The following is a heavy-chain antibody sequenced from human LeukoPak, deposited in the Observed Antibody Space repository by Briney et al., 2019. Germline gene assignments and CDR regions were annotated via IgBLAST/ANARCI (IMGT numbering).Heavy chain of an antibody. J-gene: IGHJ4*02. V-gene: IGHV3-30-3*01. CDR2: ISCDGSNK. D-gene: IGHD2-21*02. Sequence: TGRSLRLSCAASGFTFSSYAMHWVRQAPGKGLEWVAVISCDGSNKYYADSVKGRFTISRDNSKNTLYLQMNSLRAEDTAVYYCARECGGDCYPAFDYWGQGTLVTVSS. CDR1: GFTFSSYA. CDR3: ARECGGDCYPAFDY.